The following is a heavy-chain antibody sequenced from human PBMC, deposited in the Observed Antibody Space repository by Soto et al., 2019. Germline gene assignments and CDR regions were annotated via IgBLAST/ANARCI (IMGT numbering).Heavy chain of an antibody. Sequence: ESGGGVVQPGRSLRLSCTASGFTFSSYGMHWVRQAPGKGLEWVAVISYDGRNKFYADSVKGRFTISRDNSKNTLDLQMNSLRGEDSALYYCAKDRHDWNRIGYFDYWGQGTLVTVSA. CDR1: GFTFSSYG. CDR3: AKDRHDWNRIGYFDY. CDR2: ISYDGRNK. V-gene: IGHV3-30*18. D-gene: IGHD1-1*01. J-gene: IGHJ4*02.